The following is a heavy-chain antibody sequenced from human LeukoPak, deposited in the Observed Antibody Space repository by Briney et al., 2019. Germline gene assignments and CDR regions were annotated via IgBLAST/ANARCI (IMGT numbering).Heavy chain of an antibody. J-gene: IGHJ4*02. CDR2: ISAYNGNT. CDR1: GCIFTTYC. Sequence: ASVKVSYRGSGCIFTTYCISWVRQPPAPGLEWMGWISAYNGNTNYAQPLQRRVTMTTDTSTSTAYMELRSLRSEDTAVYYCASVFSEGYYFDYWGQGTLVTVSS. V-gene: IGHV1-18*01. D-gene: IGHD1-26*01. CDR3: ASVFSEGYYFDY.